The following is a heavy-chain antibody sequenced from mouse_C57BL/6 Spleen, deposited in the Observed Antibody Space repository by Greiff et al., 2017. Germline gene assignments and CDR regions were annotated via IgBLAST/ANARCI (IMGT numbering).Heavy chain of an antibody. V-gene: IGHV1-82*01. Sequence: VQLQQSGPELVKPGASVKISCKASGYAFSSSWMNWVKQRPGKGLEWIGRIYPGDGDTTYNGKFKGKATLTADKSSSTAYMQLSSLTSEDSAVYFCARRGSDGSFFDYWGQGTTLTVSS. CDR3: ARRGSDGSFFDY. CDR1: GYAFSSSW. J-gene: IGHJ2*01. CDR2: IYPGDGDT. D-gene: IGHD2-3*01.